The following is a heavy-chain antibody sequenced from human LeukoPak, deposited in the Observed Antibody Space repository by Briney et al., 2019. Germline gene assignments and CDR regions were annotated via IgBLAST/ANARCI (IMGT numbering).Heavy chain of an antibody. Sequence: ASVKVSCKASGYTFTGYYMHWVRQAPGQGLEWMGWINPNSGGTNYAQKFQGRVTMTRDTSISTAYMELSRLRSDDTAVYYCARSSNRYSGSQAPSDYWGQGTLVTVSS. D-gene: IGHD1-26*01. CDR1: GYTFTGYY. V-gene: IGHV1-2*02. J-gene: IGHJ4*02. CDR3: ARSSNRYSGSQAPSDY. CDR2: INPNSGGT.